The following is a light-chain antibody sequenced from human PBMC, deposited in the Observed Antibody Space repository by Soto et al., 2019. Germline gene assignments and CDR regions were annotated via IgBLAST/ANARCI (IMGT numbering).Light chain of an antibody. Sequence: DIQMTQSPSSLSASVGDTVTITCRASQSISTYLNWYQQKPGKAPRPLIFAASSLQSGVPSTFSGSGSGTDFTLTISSLQPEDFATYYWQQSYSTPRTFDQGTKVDIK. CDR3: QQSYSTPRT. V-gene: IGKV1-39*01. CDR1: QSISTY. CDR2: AAS. J-gene: IGKJ1*01.